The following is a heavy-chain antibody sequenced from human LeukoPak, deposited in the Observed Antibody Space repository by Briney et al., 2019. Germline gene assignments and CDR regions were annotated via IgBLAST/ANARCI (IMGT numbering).Heavy chain of an antibody. CDR1: GGTFSSYA. Sequence: ASVKVSCKASGGTFSSYAISWVRQAPGQGLEWMGGIIPIFGTANYAQKFQGRVTITADESTSTAYMELSSLRSEDTAVYYCAGVTTFVGYDWYYFDYWGQGTLVTVSS. J-gene: IGHJ4*02. CDR3: AGVTTFVGYDWYYFDY. CDR2: IIPIFGTA. D-gene: IGHD4-11*01. V-gene: IGHV1-69*13.